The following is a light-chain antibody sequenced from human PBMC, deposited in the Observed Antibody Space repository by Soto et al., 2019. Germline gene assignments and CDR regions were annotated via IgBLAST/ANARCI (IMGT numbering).Light chain of an antibody. V-gene: IGKV1-5*01. J-gene: IGKJ4*01. Sequence: DIQMTQSPSTLSASVGDRVTITCRASQSISSWLAWYQQKPGKAPKLLIYDASSLESGVPSRFSGSGSGTEFTLTISRMQPDDFATYYCQLYTSYPSFGVGTKVEIK. CDR2: DAS. CDR1: QSISSW. CDR3: QLYTSYPS.